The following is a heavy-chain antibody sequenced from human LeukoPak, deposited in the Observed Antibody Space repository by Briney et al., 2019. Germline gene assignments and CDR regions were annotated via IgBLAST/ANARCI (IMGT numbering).Heavy chain of an antibody. V-gene: IGHV1-69*13. CDR3: ARFPMVRGVISHYMDV. D-gene: IGHD3-10*01. CDR2: IIPIFGTA. CDR1: GYTFTSYD. Sequence: GASVKVSCKASGYTFTSYDISWVRQAPGQGLEWMGGIIPIFGTANYAQKFQGRVTITADESTSTAYMELSSLRSEDTAVYYCARFPMVRGVISHYMDVWGKGTTVTVSS. J-gene: IGHJ6*03.